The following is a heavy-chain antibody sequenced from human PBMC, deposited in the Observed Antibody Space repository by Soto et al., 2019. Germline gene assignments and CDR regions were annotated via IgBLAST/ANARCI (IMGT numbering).Heavy chain of an antibody. CDR1: GGSSSCYY. CDR3: ARRGLQYYDFWGGSSNWFDP. V-gene: IGHV4-34*01. CDR2: INHSGST. J-gene: IGHJ5*02. Sequence: SETLSLTCAVYGGSSSCYYWSCIRQPPGKGLEWIGEINHSGSTNDNPSLKSRVTISVDTSKNQFSLKLSSVTAADTAVYYCARRGLQYYDFWGGSSNWFDPWGQGTLVTVSS. D-gene: IGHD3-3*01.